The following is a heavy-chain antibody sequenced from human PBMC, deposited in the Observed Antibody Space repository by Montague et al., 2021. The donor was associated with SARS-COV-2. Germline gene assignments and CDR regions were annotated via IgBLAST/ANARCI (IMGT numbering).Heavy chain of an antibody. D-gene: IGHD3-10*01. CDR1: GGSMSDHY. CDR3: ARAVSVRRAVNWFDP. Sequence: SETLSLTCTVSGGSMSDHYWAWIRQPPGKGLEWPAYIYYSGGINSNASLKSRVSMPVDTSKNQFSLKLTSVTAADTAVYYCARAVSVRRAVNWFDPWGQGTLVTVSS. J-gene: IGHJ5*02. V-gene: IGHV4-59*11. CDR2: IYYSGGI.